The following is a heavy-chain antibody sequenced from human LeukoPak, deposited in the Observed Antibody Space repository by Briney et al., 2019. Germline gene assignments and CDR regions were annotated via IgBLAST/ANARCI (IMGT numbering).Heavy chain of an antibody. J-gene: IGHJ4*02. D-gene: IGHD1-26*01. CDR3: ARDKGSVGATDY. V-gene: IGHV3-53*01. Sequence: GGSLRLSCAASGIPFSRSGMHWVRQAPGKGLEWVSVIYSGGSTYYADSVKGRFTISRDNSKNTLYLQMNSLRAEDTAVYYCARDKGSVGATDYWGQGTLVTVSS. CDR1: GIPFSRSG. CDR2: IYSGGST.